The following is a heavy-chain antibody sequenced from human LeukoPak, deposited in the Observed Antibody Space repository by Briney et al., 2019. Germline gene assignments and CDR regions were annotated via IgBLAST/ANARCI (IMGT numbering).Heavy chain of an antibody. CDR2: IRYDGSNK. J-gene: IGHJ4*02. Sequence: PGGSLRLSCAASGFTFSSYGMHWVRQAPGKGLEWVAFIRYDGSNKYYADSVKGRFTISRDNSKNTLYLQMNSLRAEDTAVYNCAKIEYSSSEGYYFDYWGQGTLVTVSS. CDR1: GFTFSSYG. D-gene: IGHD6-6*01. CDR3: AKIEYSSSEGYYFDY. V-gene: IGHV3-30*02.